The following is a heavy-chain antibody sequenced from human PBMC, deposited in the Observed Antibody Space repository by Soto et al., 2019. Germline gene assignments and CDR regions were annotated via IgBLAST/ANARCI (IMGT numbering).Heavy chain of an antibody. D-gene: IGHD4-17*01. Sequence: EVQLVESGGGLVKPGGSLRLSCAASGFTFSNAWMSWVRQAPGKGLEWVGRIKSKTDGGTTDYAAPVKGRFTISRDDSKNTLSLQMNSLKTEDTAVYYCTTGVHDYGDYSNWGQGTLVTVSS. CDR1: GFTFSNAW. J-gene: IGHJ4*02. CDR3: TTGVHDYGDYSN. V-gene: IGHV3-15*01. CDR2: IKSKTDGGTT.